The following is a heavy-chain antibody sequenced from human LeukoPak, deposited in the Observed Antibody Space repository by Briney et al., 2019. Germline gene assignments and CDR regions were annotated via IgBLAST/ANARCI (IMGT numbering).Heavy chain of an antibody. D-gene: IGHD1-26*01. V-gene: IGHV4-4*09. CDR2: IYTSGST. Sequence: PSETQSLTCTVSGGSISSYYWSWIRQPPGKGLEWIGYIYTSGSTNYNPSLESRVTISVDTSKNQFSLKLSSVTAADTAVYYCARHRWELLYFDYWGQGTLVTVSS. J-gene: IGHJ4*02. CDR1: GGSISSYY. CDR3: ARHRWELLYFDY.